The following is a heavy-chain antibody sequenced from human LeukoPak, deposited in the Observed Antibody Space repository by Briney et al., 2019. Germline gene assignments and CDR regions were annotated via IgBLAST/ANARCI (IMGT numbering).Heavy chain of an antibody. Sequence: GASVKVSCKASGYTFTGYYMHWVRQAPGQGLEWMGWINPNSGGTDYAQNFQGRVTMTRDTSISTVYMELSSLKSNDTAVYYCARQGSLGTWFDPWGQGTLVIVSS. CDR3: ARQGSLGTWFDP. CDR2: INPNSGGT. J-gene: IGHJ5*02. CDR1: GYTFTGYY. D-gene: IGHD7-27*01. V-gene: IGHV1-2*02.